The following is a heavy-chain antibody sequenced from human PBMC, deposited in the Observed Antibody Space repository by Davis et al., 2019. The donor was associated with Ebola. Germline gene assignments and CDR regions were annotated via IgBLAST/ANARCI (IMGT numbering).Heavy chain of an antibody. Sequence: GESLKISCAASGFTFSSYAMSWVRQAPGKGLEWVSAISGSGGSTYYADSVKGRFTISRDNSKNTLYLQMNSLRAEGTAVYYCAKDWGHGYSSSWPTYYFDYWGQGTLVTVSS. CDR1: GFTFSSYA. V-gene: IGHV3-23*01. CDR3: AKDWGHGYSSSWPTYYFDY. CDR2: ISGSGGST. D-gene: IGHD6-13*01. J-gene: IGHJ4*02.